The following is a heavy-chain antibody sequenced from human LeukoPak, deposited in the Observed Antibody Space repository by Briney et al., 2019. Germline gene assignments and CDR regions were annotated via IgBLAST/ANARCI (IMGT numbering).Heavy chain of an antibody. D-gene: IGHD6-19*01. J-gene: IGHJ4*02. CDR1: GFTFNDYG. CDR2: INWNGGST. CDR3: ARDPHSSGWHLWYFDY. V-gene: IGHV3-20*04. Sequence: RPGGSLRLSCAASGFTFNDYGMSWVRQAPGKGLEWVSGINWNGGSTGYADSVKGRFTISRDNAKNSLYLQMNSLRAEDTALYYCARDPHSSGWHLWYFDYWGQGALVTVSS.